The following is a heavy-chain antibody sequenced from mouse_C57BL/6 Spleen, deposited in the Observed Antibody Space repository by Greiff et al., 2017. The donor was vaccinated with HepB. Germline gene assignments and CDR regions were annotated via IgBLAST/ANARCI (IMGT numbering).Heavy chain of an antibody. CDR2: IYPGDGDT. CDR3: ARSDYYGSSPYYFDY. D-gene: IGHD1-1*01. J-gene: IGHJ2*01. Sequence: VQLQQSGAELVKPGASVKISCKASGYAFSSYWMNWVKQRPGKGLEWIGQIYPGDGDTNYNGKFKGKATLTADKSSSTAYMQLSSRTSEDSAVYFCARSDYYGSSPYYFDYWGQGTTLTVSS. CDR1: GYAFSSYW. V-gene: IGHV1-80*01.